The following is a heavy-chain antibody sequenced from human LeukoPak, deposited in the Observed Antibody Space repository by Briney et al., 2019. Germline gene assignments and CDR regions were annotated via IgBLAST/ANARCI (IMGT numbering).Heavy chain of an antibody. CDR2: IYYSGST. J-gene: IGHJ4*02. CDR1: GGSISSHY. V-gene: IGHV4-59*11. Sequence: SETLSLTCTVTGGSISSHYWSWIRQPPGKGLEWIGYIYYSGSTNYNPSLKSRVTISVDTSKNQFSLKLSSVTAADTAVYYCARGGLRSAYFDYWGQGTLVTVSS. D-gene: IGHD4-17*01. CDR3: ARGGLRSAYFDY.